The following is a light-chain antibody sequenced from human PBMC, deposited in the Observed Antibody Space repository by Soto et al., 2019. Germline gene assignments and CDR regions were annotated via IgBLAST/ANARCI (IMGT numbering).Light chain of an antibody. V-gene: IGKV3-15*01. Sequence: LMTQSPATLSVSPGERATLSCRASQSVSGKLAWYQQKPGQAPRLLIYDASTRATGIPARFSGSGSGTEFTLTISSLQSEDFAVYYCQQSNNWPWTFGQGTNVDIK. J-gene: IGKJ1*01. CDR1: QSVSGK. CDR2: DAS. CDR3: QQSNNWPWT.